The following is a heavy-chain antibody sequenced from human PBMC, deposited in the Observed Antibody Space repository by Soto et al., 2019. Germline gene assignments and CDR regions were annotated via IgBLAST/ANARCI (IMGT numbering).Heavy chain of an antibody. J-gene: IGHJ6*02. V-gene: IGHV3-23*01. CDR1: GFTFSSYA. CDR3: AVSDCSGGSCYAYYYYGMDV. D-gene: IGHD2-15*01. Sequence: EVQLLESGGGLVQPGGSLRLSCAASGFTFSSYAMSWVRQAPGKGLEWVSAISGSGGSTYYADSVKGRFTISRDNSKNTLYLQMNSLRAEDTAVYYCAVSDCSGGSCYAYYYYGMDVWGQGTTVTVSS. CDR2: ISGSGGST.